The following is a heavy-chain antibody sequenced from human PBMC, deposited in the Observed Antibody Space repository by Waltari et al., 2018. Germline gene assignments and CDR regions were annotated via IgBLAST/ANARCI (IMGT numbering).Heavy chain of an antibody. J-gene: IGHJ5*01. CDR3: ASSRLSGTQSNFDS. CDR2: ITPYNGDL. CDR1: DWIFTFLS. D-gene: IGHD2-15*01. Sequence: QMQLVQSGAEGKKTVSSVRISCKAADWIFTFLSLHWVRQAPGQALEWMGWITPYNGDLKYAQSFQGRVTITRHSSLHTTYMELTNLRSDDTAVYYCASSRLSGTQSNFDSWGQGTLVTVSS. V-gene: IGHV1-45*02.